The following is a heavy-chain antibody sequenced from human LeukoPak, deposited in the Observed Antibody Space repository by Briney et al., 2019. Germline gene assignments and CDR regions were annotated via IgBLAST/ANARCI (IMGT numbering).Heavy chain of an antibody. CDR3: ARGHLQAPVYSTRWYRASNWFGP. V-gene: IGHV1-8*03. CDR2: MNPNSGNI. D-gene: IGHD6-13*01. J-gene: IGHJ5*02. CDR1: GYTFTGYY. Sequence: ASVKVSCKASGYTFTGYYMHWVRQAPGQGLEWMGWMNPNSGNIGYAQNFQGRVTITRDTSISTVYMELSSLRSEDTAVYYCARGHLQAPVYSTRWYRASNWFGPWGQGTLVTVSS.